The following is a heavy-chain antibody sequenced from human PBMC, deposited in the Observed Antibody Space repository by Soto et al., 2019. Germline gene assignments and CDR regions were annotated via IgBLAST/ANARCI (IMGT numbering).Heavy chain of an antibody. Sequence: GESLKISCKGSGYSFTSYWISWVRQMPGKGLEWMGRIDPSDSYTNYSPSFQGRVTISVDRSITTTYLQWNTLQASDTATYYCPRGAERTVPPTVQRHLDWICGQWGEGSPVTVTS. CDR2: IDPSDSYT. V-gene: IGHV5-10-1*04. J-gene: IGHJ4*02. D-gene: IGHD3-9*01. CDR1: GYSFTSYW. CDR3: PRGAERTVPPTVQRHLDWICGQ.